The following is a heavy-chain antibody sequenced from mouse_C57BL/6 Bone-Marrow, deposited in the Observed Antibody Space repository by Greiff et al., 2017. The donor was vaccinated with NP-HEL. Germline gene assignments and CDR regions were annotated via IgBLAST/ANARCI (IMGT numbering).Heavy chain of an antibody. D-gene: IGHD2-1*01. CDR2: ISDGGSYT. V-gene: IGHV5-4*01. J-gene: IGHJ4*01. CDR1: GFTFSSYA. CDR3: ARDHYGNFYAMDY. Sequence: DVQLQESGGGLVKPGGSLKLSCAASGFTFSSYAMSWVRQTPEKRLEWVATISDGGSYTYYPDNVKGRFTISRDNAKNNLYLQMSHLKSEDTAMYYCARDHYGNFYAMDYWGQGTSVTVAS.